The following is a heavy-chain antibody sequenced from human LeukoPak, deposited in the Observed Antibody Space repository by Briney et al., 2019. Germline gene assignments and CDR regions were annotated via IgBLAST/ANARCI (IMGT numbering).Heavy chain of an antibody. CDR3: ARKGATSGHLEY. Sequence: QTLSLTCTFSGFSLSTSGMRVSWIRQPPGKALEWLARIDWDDDKFYSTSLKTRLTISKDTSKNQLVLAMTNVEPVNTATSYRARKGATSGHLEYWGQGTLVTVSS. D-gene: IGHD2-15*01. CDR2: IDWDDDK. J-gene: IGHJ4*02. V-gene: IGHV2-70*04. CDR1: GFSLSTSGMR.